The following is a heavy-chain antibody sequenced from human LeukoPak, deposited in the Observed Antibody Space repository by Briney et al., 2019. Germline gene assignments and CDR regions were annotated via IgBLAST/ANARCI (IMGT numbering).Heavy chain of an antibody. D-gene: IGHD3-16*02. CDR1: GGSFSGYY. CDR2: INHSGST. V-gene: IGHV4-34*01. Sequence: PSETLSLTCAVYGGSFSGYYWSWIHQPPGKWLEWIGEINHSGSTNYNPSLKSRVTISVDTSKNQFSLKLSSVTAADTAVYYCARVGVWGSYRFDYWGQGTLVTVSS. J-gene: IGHJ4*02. CDR3: ARVGVWGSYRFDY.